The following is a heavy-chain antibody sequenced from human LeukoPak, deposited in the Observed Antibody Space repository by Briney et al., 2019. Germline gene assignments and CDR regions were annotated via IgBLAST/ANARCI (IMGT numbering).Heavy chain of an antibody. Sequence: SETLSLTCTVSGGSIRNFYWSWIRQPPGKGLEWIGYIYYSGSTNYNPSLKSRVTISVDTSKNQFSLKLSSVTAADTAVYYCARPIHPGYSSSWTNWGQGTLVTVSS. CDR1: GGSIRNFY. CDR2: IYYSGST. CDR3: ARPIHPGYSSSWTN. D-gene: IGHD6-13*01. V-gene: IGHV4-59*08. J-gene: IGHJ4*02.